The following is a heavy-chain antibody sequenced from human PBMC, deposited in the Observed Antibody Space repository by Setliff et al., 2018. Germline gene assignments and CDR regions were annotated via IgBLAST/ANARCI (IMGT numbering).Heavy chain of an antibody. CDR3: AGTPALGTSWLSPFDY. D-gene: IGHD5-12*01. Sequence: SLTCIVSGGSVGSGSYYWSWIRQPAGKGLEWIGLIQSTGNTNYNPSLQSRVTISIDTSKNQFSLKMTSVTAADTAMYYCAGTPALGTSWLSPFDYWGQGTLVTVSS. J-gene: IGHJ4*02. CDR1: GGSVGSGSYY. V-gene: IGHV4-61*02. CDR2: IQSTGNT.